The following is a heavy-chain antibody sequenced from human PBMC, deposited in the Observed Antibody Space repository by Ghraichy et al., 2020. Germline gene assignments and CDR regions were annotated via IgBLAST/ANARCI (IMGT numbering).Heavy chain of an antibody. CDR1: GGSISSYY. D-gene: IGHD1-26*01. V-gene: IGHV4-59*01. Sequence: SETLSLTCTVSGGSISSYYWSWIRQPPGKGLEWIGYIYYSGSTNYNPSLKSRVTISVDTSKNQFSLKLSSVTAADTAVYYCAFSGSYYYYGMDVWGQGTTVTVSS. CDR3: AFSGSYYYYGMDV. J-gene: IGHJ6*02. CDR2: IYYSGST.